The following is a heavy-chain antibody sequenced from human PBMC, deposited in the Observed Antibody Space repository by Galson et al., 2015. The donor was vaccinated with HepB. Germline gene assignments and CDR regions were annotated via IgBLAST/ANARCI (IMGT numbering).Heavy chain of an antibody. V-gene: IGHV3-15*01. Sequence: SLRLSCAASGLTFSNAWMSWVRQAPGKGLEWVGRIKSKAEDGTTIYAAPVKGRFTISRDDSKSTLYLQMNSLTTEDTAVYYCATSLGFGYGDSTVAVNYWGQGTLVTVSS. D-gene: IGHD2/OR15-2a*01. CDR3: ATSLGFGYGDSTVAVNY. CDR1: GLTFSNAW. J-gene: IGHJ4*02. CDR2: IKSKAEDGTT.